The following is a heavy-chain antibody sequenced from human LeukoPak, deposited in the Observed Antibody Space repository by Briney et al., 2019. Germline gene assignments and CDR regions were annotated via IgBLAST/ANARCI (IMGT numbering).Heavy chain of an antibody. CDR2: IYPGDSDT. CDR3: VRRTTGEYYFDY. CDR1: GYNFTSYW. V-gene: IGHV5-51*01. Sequence: GGSLQISCKGSGYNFTSYWIGWVRQVPGKGLEGMGIIYPGDSDTRYSPSFQGQVTISADKSISTAYLQWSSLKASDTAMYYCVRRTTGEYYFDYWGQGTLVTVSS. J-gene: IGHJ4*02. D-gene: IGHD7-27*01.